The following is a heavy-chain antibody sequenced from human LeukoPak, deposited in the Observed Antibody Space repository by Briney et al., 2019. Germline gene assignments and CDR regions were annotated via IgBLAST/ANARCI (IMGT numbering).Heavy chain of an antibody. CDR1: GGTFSSYA. CDR2: INAGNGNT. V-gene: IGHV1-3*01. CDR3: AGDSSGYYYYGYAFDI. J-gene: IGHJ3*02. Sequence: ASVKVSCKASGGTFSSYAMHWVRQAPGQRLEWMGWINAGNGNTKYSQKFQGRVTITRDTSASTAYMELSSLRSEDTAVYYCAGDSSGYYYYGYAFDIWGQGTMVTVSS. D-gene: IGHD3-22*01.